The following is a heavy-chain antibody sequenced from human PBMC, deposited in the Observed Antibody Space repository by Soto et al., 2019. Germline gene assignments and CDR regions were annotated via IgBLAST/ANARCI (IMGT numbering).Heavy chain of an antibody. CDR1: GFTFSVYA. CDR3: ARDGYGMAV. Sequence: QEQVVESGGGVVQPGRSLRLTCAASGFTFSVYAIHWVRQAPGKGLEWVAVISYDGNNEDNADSVKSRFTLSRDNSKNMLHLQMNSLRTEDTAVYYCARDGYGMAVWGQGTTVTVSS. V-gene: IGHV3-30-3*01. J-gene: IGHJ6*02. CDR2: ISYDGNNE.